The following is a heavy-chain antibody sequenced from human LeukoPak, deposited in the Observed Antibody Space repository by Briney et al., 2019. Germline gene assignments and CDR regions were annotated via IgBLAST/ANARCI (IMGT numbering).Heavy chain of an antibody. V-gene: IGHV3-7*03. CDR3: AKVKGGAYYYYMDV. CDR2: IKQDGSEK. CDR1: RFTFSSYW. D-gene: IGHD3-16*01. J-gene: IGHJ6*03. Sequence: GGSLRLSCAASRFTFSSYWMSWVRQAPGKGLEWVANIKQDGSEKYYVDSVKGRFTISRDNAKNTLYLQMNSLRAEDTAVYYCAKVKGGAYYYYMDVWGKGTTVTISS.